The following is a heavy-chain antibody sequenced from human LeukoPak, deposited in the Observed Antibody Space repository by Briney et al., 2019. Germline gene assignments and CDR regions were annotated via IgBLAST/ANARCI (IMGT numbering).Heavy chain of an antibody. V-gene: IGHV3-23*01. Sequence: GGSLRLSCAASGFTFSSYAMSWVRQAPGKGLEWVSAISGSGGSTYYADSVKGRFTISRDNTKNSLYLQMNSLKVEDTAIYYCARDNWIDCWGQGTLVTVSS. CDR1: GFTFSSYA. CDR3: ARDNWIDC. CDR2: ISGSGGST. J-gene: IGHJ5*01.